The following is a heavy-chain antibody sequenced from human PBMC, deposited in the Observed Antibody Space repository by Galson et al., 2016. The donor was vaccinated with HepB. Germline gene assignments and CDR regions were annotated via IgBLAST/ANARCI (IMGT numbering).Heavy chain of an antibody. Sequence: SLRLSCAASGFTFSTYAMSWVRQAPGKGLEWVSGISGSGVGTFYADSVKGRFTISRDNSKNTLYLQMNSLKAEDTAVYYCASRVSFDYWGQGTLVTVSS. V-gene: IGHV3-23*01. CDR1: GFTFSTYA. CDR3: ASRVSFDY. CDR2: ISGSGVGT. D-gene: IGHD6-13*01. J-gene: IGHJ4*02.